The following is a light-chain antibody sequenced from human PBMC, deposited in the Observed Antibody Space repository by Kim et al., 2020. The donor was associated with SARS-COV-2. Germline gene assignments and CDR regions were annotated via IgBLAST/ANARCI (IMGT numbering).Light chain of an antibody. V-gene: IGLV3-1*01. J-gene: IGLJ1*01. CDR1: TLGDKY. CDR2: RDS. Sequence: SVAPGQTASITCSGDTLGDKYVSWYQQKPGQSPVLVIYRDSERPSGIPERFSGSNSGNTASLTISGTQAMDEADYYCQAWDTSTYVFGTGTKVTVL. CDR3: QAWDTSTYV.